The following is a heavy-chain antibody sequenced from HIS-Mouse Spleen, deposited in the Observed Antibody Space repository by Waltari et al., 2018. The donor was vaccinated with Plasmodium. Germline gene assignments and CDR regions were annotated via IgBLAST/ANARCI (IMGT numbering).Heavy chain of an antibody. CDR1: GLPVSSNY. D-gene: IGHD6-6*01. CDR2: IYSGGRT. V-gene: IGHV3-53*01. J-gene: IGHJ3*02. Sequence: EVQLVESGGGLIQPGGSLRLSCAASGLPVSSNYMNWVRQAPGKGLEWGSVIYSGGRTYYADAVKGRCTIARDNSKNTLYLQMNSLRAEDTAVYYCARGMKSSSSAFDIWGQGTMVTVSS. CDR3: ARGMKSSSSAFDI.